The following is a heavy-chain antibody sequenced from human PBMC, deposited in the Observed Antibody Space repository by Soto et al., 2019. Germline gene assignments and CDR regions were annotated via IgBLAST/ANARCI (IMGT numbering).Heavy chain of an antibody. V-gene: IGHV3-30-3*01. CDR2: ISTDGTNK. Sequence: VQLVESGGGVVQPGMSLRHSCAASGFTFGTFTLHWVRQTPGKGLEWVALISTDGTNKYYGDSVKGRFTISRDNSQNTLYVQMNSLRVEDTAVYFCARARNTLGGPFDYWGQGTLVTVSS. CDR3: ARARNTLGGPFDY. CDR1: GFTFGTFT. J-gene: IGHJ4*02. D-gene: IGHD2-15*01.